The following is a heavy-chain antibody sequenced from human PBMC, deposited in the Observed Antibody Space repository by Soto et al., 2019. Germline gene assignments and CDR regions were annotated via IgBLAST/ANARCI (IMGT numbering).Heavy chain of an antibody. D-gene: IGHD3-10*01. V-gene: IGHV4-39*01. CDR3: VGSNGEYYHYGMDV. CDR2: IYYSGST. CDR1: GGSISSSCYY. Sequence: SEKLSLTCTVSGGSISSSCYYWGWIRQPPGKGLEWIGSIYYSGSTYYNPSLKSRVTISVDTSKNQFSLKLSSVTAADTAVYYCVGSNGEYYHYGMDVWGQGTTVT. J-gene: IGHJ6*02.